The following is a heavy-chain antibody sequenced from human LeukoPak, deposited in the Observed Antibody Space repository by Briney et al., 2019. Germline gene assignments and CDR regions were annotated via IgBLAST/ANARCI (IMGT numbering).Heavy chain of an antibody. CDR1: GGSISSSNW. V-gene: IGHV4-4*02. Sequence: SGTMSLTCAVSGGSISSSNWWSWVRQPPGKGLEWSGAIYHSGSTNYNPSLKSRVTISVDKSKNQSSLKLSSVTAADTAVYYCARVLLWFGDQLAFDIWGQGTMVTVSS. CDR3: ARVLLWFGDQLAFDI. CDR2: IYHSGST. J-gene: IGHJ3*02. D-gene: IGHD3-10*01.